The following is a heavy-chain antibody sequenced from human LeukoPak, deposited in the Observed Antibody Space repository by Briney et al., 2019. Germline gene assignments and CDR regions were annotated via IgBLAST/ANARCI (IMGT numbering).Heavy chain of an antibody. Sequence: GRSLRLSCAASGFTFSSYAMHWVRQAPGKGLEWVAVISYDGSKKYYADSVKGRFTISRDNSKNTLYLQMNSLRAEDTAVYYCARANGSGSYWPFDYWGQGTLVTVSS. V-gene: IGHV3-30*01. CDR3: ARANGSGSYWPFDY. CDR2: ISYDGSKK. D-gene: IGHD3-10*01. CDR1: GFTFSSYA. J-gene: IGHJ4*02.